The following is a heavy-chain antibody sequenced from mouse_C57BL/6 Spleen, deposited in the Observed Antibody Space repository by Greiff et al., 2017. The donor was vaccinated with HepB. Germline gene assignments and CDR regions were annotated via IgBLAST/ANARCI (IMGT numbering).Heavy chain of an antibody. CDR2: INPSTGGT. V-gene: IGHV1-42*01. CDR3: ARSYDGYHWYFDV. CDR1: GYSFTGYY. J-gene: IGHJ1*03. D-gene: IGHD2-3*01. Sequence: VQLQQSGPELVKPGASVKISCKASGYSFTGYYMNWVKQSPEKSLEWIGEINPSTGGTTYNQKFKAKATLTVDKSSSTAYMQLKSLTSEDSAVYYCARSYDGYHWYFDVWGTGTTVTVSS.